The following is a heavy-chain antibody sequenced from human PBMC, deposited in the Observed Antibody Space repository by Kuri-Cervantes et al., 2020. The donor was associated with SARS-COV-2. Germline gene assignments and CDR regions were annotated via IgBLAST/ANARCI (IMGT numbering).Heavy chain of an antibody. CDR1: GFTFSDYY. CDR3: ARDRGDPRSYYYYGMDV. J-gene: IGHJ6*02. Sequence: GESLKISCAASGFTFSDYYMSWIRQAPGKGLEWVSYISSSGSTIYYADSVKGRFTISRDNAKNSLYLQMNSLRAEDTAVYYCARDRGDPRSYYYYGMDVWGQGTTVTVS. D-gene: IGHD4-17*01. V-gene: IGHV3-11*01. CDR2: ISSSGSTI.